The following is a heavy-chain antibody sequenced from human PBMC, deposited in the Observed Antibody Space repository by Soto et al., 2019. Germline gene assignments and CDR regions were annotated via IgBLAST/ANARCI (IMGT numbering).Heavy chain of an antibody. Sequence: SETLSLTCTVSGDSINNYYWTWIRQPPGKGLEWIGYIYDSGSTSYNPSLKSRLTISVDTSENQFSLKVKSVTAADTAVYYCARGTKYYYQGMDVWGQGTTVTVSS. CDR1: GDSINNYY. CDR2: IYDSGST. V-gene: IGHV4-59*01. J-gene: IGHJ6*02. CDR3: ARGTKYYYQGMDV.